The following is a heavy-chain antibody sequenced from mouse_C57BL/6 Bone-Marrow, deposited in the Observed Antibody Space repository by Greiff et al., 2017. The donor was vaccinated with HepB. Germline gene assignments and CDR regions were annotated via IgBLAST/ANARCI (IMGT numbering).Heavy chain of an antibody. D-gene: IGHD1-1*01. Sequence: QVQLQQPGAELVKPGASVKMSCKASGYTFTSYWITWVKQRPGQGLEWIGDIYPGSGSTNYNEKFKSKATLTVDTSSSTAYMQLSSLTSEDSAVYYCARYPISYGSSYVDMDYWGQGTSVTVAS. CDR2: IYPGSGST. J-gene: IGHJ4*01. V-gene: IGHV1-55*01. CDR1: GYTFTSYW. CDR3: ARYPISYGSSYVDMDY.